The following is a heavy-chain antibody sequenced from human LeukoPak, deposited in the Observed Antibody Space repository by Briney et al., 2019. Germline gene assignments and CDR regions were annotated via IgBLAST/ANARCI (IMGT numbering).Heavy chain of an antibody. Sequence: GGSLRLSCAASGFTFSNYAMSWVRQAPGKGLEWVSGISGSGGSTYYADSVKGRFTISRDNSKNTLYLQMNSLRAEDTAVYYCARGHYYYYGMDVWGQGTTVTVSS. V-gene: IGHV3-23*01. CDR2: ISGSGGST. CDR3: ARGHYYYYGMDV. J-gene: IGHJ6*02. CDR1: GFTFSNYA.